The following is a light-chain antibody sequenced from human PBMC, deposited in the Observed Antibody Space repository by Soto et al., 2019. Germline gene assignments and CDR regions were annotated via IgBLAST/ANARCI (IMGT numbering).Light chain of an antibody. V-gene: IGLV6-57*02. CDR3: QSYDSSNQDVV. CDR1: SGSIASNY. J-gene: IGLJ2*01. CDR2: EDN. Sequence: NFMLTQPHSVSESPGKTVTISCTGSSGSIASNYVQWYQQRPGSAPTTVIYEDNQRPSGVPDRFSGSIDSSSNSASLTISGLKTEDEDDYYCQSYDSSNQDVVFGGGTKLTVL.